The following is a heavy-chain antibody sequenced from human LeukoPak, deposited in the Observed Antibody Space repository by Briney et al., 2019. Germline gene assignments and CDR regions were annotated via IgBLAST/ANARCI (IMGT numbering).Heavy chain of an antibody. V-gene: IGHV3-30*07. J-gene: IGHJ4*02. CDR3: ARGGYCSSTSCYLVFDY. Sequence: SNKYYADSVKGRFTISRDNSKNTLYLQMNSLRAEDTAVYYCARGGYCSSTSCYLVFDYWGQGTLVTVSS. CDR2: SNK. D-gene: IGHD2-2*01.